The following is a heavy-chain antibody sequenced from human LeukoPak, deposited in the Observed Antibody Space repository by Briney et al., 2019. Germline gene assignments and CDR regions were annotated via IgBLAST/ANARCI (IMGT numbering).Heavy chain of an antibody. J-gene: IGHJ5*02. CDR1: GGSFSGYY. D-gene: IGHD3-10*01. Sequence: KPSETLSLTCAAYGGSFSGYYWSWIRQPPGKGLEWIGEINHSGSTNYNPSLKSRVTITVDTSKNQFSLKLSSVTAADTAVYYCARAVLWFPYGGVDPWGQGTLVTVSS. CDR3: ARAVLWFPYGGVDP. V-gene: IGHV4-34*01. CDR2: INHSGST.